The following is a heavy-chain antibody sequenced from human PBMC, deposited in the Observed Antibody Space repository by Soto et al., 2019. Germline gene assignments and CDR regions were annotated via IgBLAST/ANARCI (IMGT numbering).Heavy chain of an antibody. V-gene: IGHV3-30*18. J-gene: IGHJ4*02. CDR1: GFTFSSYG. CDR2: ISYDGSNK. D-gene: IGHD2-15*01. Sequence: QVQLVESGGGVVQPGRSLRLSCAASGFTFSSYGMHWVRQAPGKGLEWVAVISYDGSNKYYADSVKGRFTISRDNSKNTLYLRMNSLRAEDTAVYYCAKTYDIVVVVAATLDYWGQGTLVTVSS. CDR3: AKTYDIVVVVAATLDY.